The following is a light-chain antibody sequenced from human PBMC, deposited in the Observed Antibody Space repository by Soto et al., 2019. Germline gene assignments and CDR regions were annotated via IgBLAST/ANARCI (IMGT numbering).Light chain of an antibody. J-gene: IGKJ5*01. CDR3: QQRSNWPIT. CDR1: QRVSSY. V-gene: IGKV3-11*01. CDR2: DAS. Sequence: EIVLTQSPATLSLSPWERATLSCRASQRVSSYLAWYQQKPGQAPRLLIYDASNRATGIPARFSGSGSGTDFTLPISSLEPEDFAVYYCQQRSNWPITFGQGTRLEIK.